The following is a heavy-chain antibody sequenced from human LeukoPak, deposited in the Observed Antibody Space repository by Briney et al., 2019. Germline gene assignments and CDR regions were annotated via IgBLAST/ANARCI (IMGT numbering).Heavy chain of an antibody. CDR3: ARVYCSGGSCYSNYYGMDV. CDR1: GFTFSSYA. Sequence: GSLRLSCAASGFTFSSYAMSWVRQAPGKGLEWVSSISSSSSYIYYADSVKGRFTISRDNAKNSLYLQMNSLRAEDTAVYYCARVYCSGGSCYSNYYGMDVWGQGTTVTVSS. CDR2: ISSSSSYI. V-gene: IGHV3-21*01. J-gene: IGHJ6*02. D-gene: IGHD2-15*01.